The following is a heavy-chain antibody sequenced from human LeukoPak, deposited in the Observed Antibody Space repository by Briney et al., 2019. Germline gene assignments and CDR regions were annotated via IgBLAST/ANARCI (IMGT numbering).Heavy chain of an antibody. CDR3: ARLEMTTRFGGDY. CDR1: GGSIRSHY. CDR2: IQYSGNT. Sequence: SETLSLTCTVSGGSIRSHYWSWIRQPPGKGLEWIGCIQYSGNTNYSPSLKSRFIISVDTSKNQFSLKVNSVTAADTAVYYCARLEMTTRFGGDYWGQGILVTVSS. J-gene: IGHJ4*02. D-gene: IGHD5-24*01. V-gene: IGHV4-59*08.